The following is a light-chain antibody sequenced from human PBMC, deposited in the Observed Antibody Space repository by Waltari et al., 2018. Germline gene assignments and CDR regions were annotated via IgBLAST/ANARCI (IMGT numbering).Light chain of an antibody. Sequence: QSALTQPASVSGSPGQSITISCTGTSSDVGNYNLVSWYQQHPGTAPKHMISEVNTRPSGVSNRFSGSKSGNTASLPISGLKPEDEADYYCCSYAGSTTFWVFGTGTKVTVL. CDR2: EVN. V-gene: IGLV2-23*02. J-gene: IGLJ1*01. CDR1: SSDVGNYNL. CDR3: CSYAGSTTFWV.